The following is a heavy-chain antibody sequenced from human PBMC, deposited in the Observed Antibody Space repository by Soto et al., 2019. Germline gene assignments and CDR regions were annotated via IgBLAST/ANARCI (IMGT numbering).Heavy chain of an antibody. J-gene: IGHJ4*02. V-gene: IGHV4-31*03. D-gene: IGHD3-16*01. Sequence: SETLSLTCTVSGGSFSRRYYYWSWIRQNPRKGMEWIGYIYYTGNTSYNPSLKSRVIISLDTSKNQFSLKLRSVTAADTAVYYCAREGALGNFEYWGQGTLVTVSS. CDR2: IYYTGNT. CDR1: GGSFSRRYYY. CDR3: AREGALGNFEY.